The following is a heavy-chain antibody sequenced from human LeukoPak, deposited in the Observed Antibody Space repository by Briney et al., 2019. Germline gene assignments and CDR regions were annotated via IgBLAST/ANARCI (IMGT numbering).Heavy chain of an antibody. CDR3: ARRRDRIAVAAKPGGFDY. D-gene: IGHD6-19*01. V-gene: IGHV4-59*01. CDR2: IYYSGST. Sequence: PSETLSLTCTVSGGSISSYYWSWIRQPPGKGLEWIGYIYYSGSTNYNPSLKSRVTISVDTSKNQFSLKLSSVTAADTAVYYCARRRDRIAVAAKPGGFDYWGQGTLVTVSS. CDR1: GGSISSYY. J-gene: IGHJ4*02.